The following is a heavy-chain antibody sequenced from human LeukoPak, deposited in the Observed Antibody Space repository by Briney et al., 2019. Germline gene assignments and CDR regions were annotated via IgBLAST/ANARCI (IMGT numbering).Heavy chain of an antibody. Sequence: TGGSLRLSCAASGFTFSSYAMSWVRQAPGKGLEWVSYISGSGGTTYYADSVKGRFTISRDNSKNTLYLQLNSLRAEDTALYYCALRTGWYEGLAAFDIWGQGTMVTVSS. J-gene: IGHJ3*02. CDR1: GFTFSSYA. D-gene: IGHD3/OR15-3a*01. CDR3: ALRTGWYEGLAAFDI. CDR2: ISGSGGTT. V-gene: IGHV3-23*01.